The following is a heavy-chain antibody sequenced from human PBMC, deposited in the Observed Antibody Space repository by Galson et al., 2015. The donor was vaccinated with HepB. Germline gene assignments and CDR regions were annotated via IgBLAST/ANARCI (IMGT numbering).Heavy chain of an antibody. CDR1: GYTFTSYG. Sequence: SVKVSCKASGYTFTSYGISWVRQAPGQGLEWMGWISAYNGNTNYAQKLQGRVTMTTDTSTSTAYMELRSLRSDDTAVYYCARDVYNWNYLVGLGDYWGQGTLVTVSS. CDR3: ARDVYNWNYLVGLGDY. CDR2: ISAYNGNT. J-gene: IGHJ4*02. V-gene: IGHV1-18*01. D-gene: IGHD1-7*01.